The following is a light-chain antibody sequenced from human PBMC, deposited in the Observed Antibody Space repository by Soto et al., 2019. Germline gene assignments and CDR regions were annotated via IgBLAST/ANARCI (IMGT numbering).Light chain of an antibody. CDR2: GAS. Sequence: EVVMTQSPVTLSVSPGERATLSCRASQNVNSNLAWYRQKPCQAPRLLIYGASTRATGIPARFSGSGSGTEFTLTISSLQSEDFAIYYCQQYYSWPPLTFGGGTKVEI. J-gene: IGKJ4*01. CDR3: QQYYSWPPLT. CDR1: QNVNSN. V-gene: IGKV3-15*01.